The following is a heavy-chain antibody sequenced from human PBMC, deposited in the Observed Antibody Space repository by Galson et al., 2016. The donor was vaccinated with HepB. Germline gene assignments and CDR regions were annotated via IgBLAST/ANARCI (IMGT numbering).Heavy chain of an antibody. V-gene: IGHV4-59*01. Sequence: ETLSLTCTVSGGSINPYYWTWIRQTPGKGLEWIGYISHTGSTHYNPSLKSRVTISVDTSKNQFSLKLSSVTAADTAVYYCAGMSYFDISGYDYYFDYWGQGTLVTVSS. CDR1: GGSINPYY. D-gene: IGHD3-22*01. J-gene: IGHJ4*02. CDR2: ISHTGST. CDR3: AGMSYFDISGYDYYFDY.